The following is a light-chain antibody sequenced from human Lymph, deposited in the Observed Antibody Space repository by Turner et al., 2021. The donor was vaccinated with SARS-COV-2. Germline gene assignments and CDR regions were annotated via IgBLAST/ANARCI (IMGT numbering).Light chain of an antibody. V-gene: IGKV3-11*01. J-gene: IGKJ5*01. CDR2: DAS. Sequence: EIVLTQSPATLSLSPGERATLSCRASQSVSSYLAWYQQKPGQAPRLLIYDASNRATGIPARFSGSGSGTDFTLTICSLEPEDFAVYYCQQRSNWPSITFGQGTRLEIK. CDR3: QQRSNWPSIT. CDR1: QSVSSY.